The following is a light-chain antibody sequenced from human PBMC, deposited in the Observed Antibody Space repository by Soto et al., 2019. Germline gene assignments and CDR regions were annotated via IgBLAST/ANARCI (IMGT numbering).Light chain of an antibody. CDR1: QDINIY. V-gene: IGKV1-33*01. CDR3: QQYDILPIT. CDR2: DAS. Sequence: DIEMTQSASSLFASVGGRVTITCQATQDINIYLNWYQQKPGKAPNLLIYDASNLEIGVPSRFSGSGSGTHFTFTISSLQTEDIGTYYCQQYDILPITFGRGTRLEIK. J-gene: IGKJ5*01.